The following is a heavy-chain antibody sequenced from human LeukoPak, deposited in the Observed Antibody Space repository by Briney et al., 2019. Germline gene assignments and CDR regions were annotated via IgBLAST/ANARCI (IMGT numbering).Heavy chain of an antibody. CDR3: ARAAVYCSSSTCRTNFDS. Sequence: GESLKISCTASGFTFSDYSVNWVRQAPGKGLEWVAYMNHDGSDQSHVDSVRGRFTISRDNAKNSLYLQMNSLRVEDTAVYYCARAAVYCSSSTCRTNFDSWGQGTLVTVSS. V-gene: IGHV3-7*01. CDR1: GFTFSDYS. CDR2: MNHDGSDQ. J-gene: IGHJ4*02. D-gene: IGHD2-2*01.